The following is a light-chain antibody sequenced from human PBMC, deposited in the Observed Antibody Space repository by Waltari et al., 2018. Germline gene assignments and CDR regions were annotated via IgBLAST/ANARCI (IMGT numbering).Light chain of an antibody. J-gene: IGKJ1*01. CDR1: QSPVPSDGNTY. CDR3: MQGTHWPVA. Sequence: DVAMTQSPLSLPVTLGQPASTSCRSSQSPVPSDGNTYLNWFQQRPGQSPRRLIYKVSKRDSGVPDRCSGSGAGTDYTQKISRVEAEDVGVYYCMQGTHWPVAFGQGTKVEIK. CDR2: KVS. V-gene: IGKV2-30*02.